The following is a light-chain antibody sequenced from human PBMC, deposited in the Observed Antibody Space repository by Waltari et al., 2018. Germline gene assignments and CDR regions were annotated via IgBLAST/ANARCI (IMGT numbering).Light chain of an antibody. CDR3: SSYTSSSALV. CDR2: DVT. V-gene: IGLV2-14*03. Sequence: QSALTQSASVSGSPGQSITISCTGTSSDVGGYNHVSWYQQHPGKAPKLMIDDVTNRPSGVSNRFSGSKSGNTASLTISGLQAEDEADYYCSSYTSSSALVFGGGTKLTVL. J-gene: IGLJ2*01. CDR1: SSDVGGYNH.